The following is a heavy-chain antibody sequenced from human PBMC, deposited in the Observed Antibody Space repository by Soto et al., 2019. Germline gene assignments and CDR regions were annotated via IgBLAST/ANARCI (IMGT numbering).Heavy chain of an antibody. J-gene: IGHJ4*02. Sequence: HPGGSLRLSCAASGFTFSSYAMSWVRQAPGKGLEWVSAISGSGGSTYYADSVKGRFTISRDNSKNTLYLQMDSLRAEDTAVYYCAARRRGSSPLRWGQGTLVTVSS. CDR1: GFTFSSYA. D-gene: IGHD6-13*01. CDR3: AARRRGSSPLR. V-gene: IGHV3-23*01. CDR2: ISGSGGST.